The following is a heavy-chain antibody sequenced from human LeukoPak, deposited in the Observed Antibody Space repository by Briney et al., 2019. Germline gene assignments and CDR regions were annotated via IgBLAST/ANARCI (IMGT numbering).Heavy chain of an antibody. D-gene: IGHD4-17*01. CDR2: IIPIFGTA. CDR3: ARAGGDMTTVTFFDY. Sequence: ASVKVSCKASGGTFSSYAISWVRQAPGQGLERMGGIIPIFGTANYAQKFQGRVTITADESTSTAYMELSSLRSEDTAVYYCARAGGDMTTVTFFDYWGQGTLVTVSS. V-gene: IGHV1-69*01. J-gene: IGHJ4*02. CDR1: GGTFSSYA.